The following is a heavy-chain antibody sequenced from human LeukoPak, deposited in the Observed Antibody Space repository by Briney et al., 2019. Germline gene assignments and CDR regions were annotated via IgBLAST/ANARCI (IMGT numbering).Heavy chain of an antibody. J-gene: IGHJ4*02. Sequence: GGSLRLSCAASGFTFNTYNMNWVRQAPGKGLEWISFIASSRATIYYAGSVKSRFTISRDSAKNSLYLQMDSLRAEDTAVYYCAREGDGSYLNYWGQGTLVTVSS. CDR1: GFTFNTYN. V-gene: IGHV3-48*01. CDR3: AREGDGSYLNY. CDR2: IASSRATI. D-gene: IGHD1-26*01.